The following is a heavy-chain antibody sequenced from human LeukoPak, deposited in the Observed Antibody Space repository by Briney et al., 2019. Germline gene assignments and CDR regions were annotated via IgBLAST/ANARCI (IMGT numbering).Heavy chain of an antibody. V-gene: IGHV3-23*01. Sequence: GGSLRLSCAASGFTFSSYAMSWVRQAPGKGLEWVSAISGSGGSTYYADSVKGRFTISRDNSKNTLYLQMNSLRAEDTAVYYCAKVHGYSGYGRIAVAGHFDYWGQGTLVTVSS. CDR3: AKVHGYSGYGRIAVAGHFDY. J-gene: IGHJ4*02. CDR2: ISGSGGST. D-gene: IGHD5-12*01. CDR1: GFTFSSYA.